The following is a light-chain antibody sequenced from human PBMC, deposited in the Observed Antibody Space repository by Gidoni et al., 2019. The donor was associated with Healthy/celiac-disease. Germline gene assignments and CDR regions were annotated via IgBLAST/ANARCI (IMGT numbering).Light chain of an antibody. CDR3: QQYGSSLTWT. J-gene: IGKJ1*01. V-gene: IGKV3-20*01. CDR1: QSVSRSY. CDR2: GAS. Sequence: ELVLTQSPGTLSLSPGERATLSCRASQSVSRSYLAWYQQKPGQAPRLLIYGASSRATGIPDRFSGSGSGTDFTLTISRLEPEDFAVYYCQQYGSSLTWTFGQGTKVEIK.